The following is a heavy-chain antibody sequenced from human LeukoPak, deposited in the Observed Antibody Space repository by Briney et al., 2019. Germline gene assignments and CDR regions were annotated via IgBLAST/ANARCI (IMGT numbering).Heavy chain of an antibody. CDR2: IYYSGST. Sequence: SETLSLTCTVSGGSISSYYWSWIRQPPGRGLEWIGSIYYSGSTYYNPSLKSRVTISVDTSKNQFSLKLSSVTAADTAVYYCARNYYYGSGSHKGEFDYWGQGTLVTVSS. J-gene: IGHJ4*02. CDR3: ARNYYYGSGSHKGEFDY. V-gene: IGHV4-59*01. D-gene: IGHD3-10*01. CDR1: GGSISSYY.